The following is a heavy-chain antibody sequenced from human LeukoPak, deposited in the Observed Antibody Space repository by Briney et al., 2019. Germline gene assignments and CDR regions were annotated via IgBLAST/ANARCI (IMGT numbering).Heavy chain of an antibody. CDR1: GGPISSYY. CDR2: IYYSGST. Sequence: SETLSLPCTVSGGPISSYYWSWIRQPPGKGLGWIGYIYYSGSTNYNPSLKSRVTISVDTSKNQFSLKLSSVTAADTAVYYCALRGYSYGSPFDYWGQGTLVTVSS. J-gene: IGHJ4*02. V-gene: IGHV4-59*08. D-gene: IGHD5-18*01. CDR3: ALRGYSYGSPFDY.